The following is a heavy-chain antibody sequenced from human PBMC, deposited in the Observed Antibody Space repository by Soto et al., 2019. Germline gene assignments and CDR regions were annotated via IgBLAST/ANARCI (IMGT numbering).Heavy chain of an antibody. J-gene: IGHJ4*02. Sequence: QVHLVQSGAEVKKPGASVKVSCKGSGYAFTTYGITWVRQAPGQGLEWMGWISAHNGNTNYAQKLQDRVTVTRDTSTSTAYIELRSLRSDDTAVYYWARGRYGDYWGQGALVTVSS. D-gene: IGHD1-1*01. CDR1: GYAFTTYG. V-gene: IGHV1-18*01. CDR2: ISAHNGNT. CDR3: ARGRYGDY.